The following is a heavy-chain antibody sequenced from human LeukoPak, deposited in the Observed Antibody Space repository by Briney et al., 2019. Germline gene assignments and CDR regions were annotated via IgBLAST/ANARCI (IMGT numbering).Heavy chain of an antibody. CDR3: ANPRFDY. J-gene: IGHJ4*02. Sequence: TGGSLRLSCAASEFTFSSHGMTGVRQAPGKGLEWVSTISGSGGSTYYADSVKGRFTISRDNSKNTFYLQMNSLRVEDTAVYYCANPRFDYWGRGTLVTVSS. V-gene: IGHV3-23*01. CDR2: ISGSGGST. CDR1: EFTFSSHG.